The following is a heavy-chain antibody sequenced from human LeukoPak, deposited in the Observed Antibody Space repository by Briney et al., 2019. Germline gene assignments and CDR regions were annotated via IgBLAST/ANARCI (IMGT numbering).Heavy chain of an antibody. CDR1: GLTFSSYA. Sequence: GGSLRLSCAASGLTFSSYAMSWVRQAPGKGLEWVSAISGSGGSTYYADSVKGRFTISRDNSKNTLYLQMNSLRAEDTAVYYCAKVATAMVFLPYIDYWGQGTLVTVSS. J-gene: IGHJ4*02. CDR3: AKVATAMVFLPYIDY. CDR2: ISGSGGST. V-gene: IGHV3-23*01. D-gene: IGHD5-18*01.